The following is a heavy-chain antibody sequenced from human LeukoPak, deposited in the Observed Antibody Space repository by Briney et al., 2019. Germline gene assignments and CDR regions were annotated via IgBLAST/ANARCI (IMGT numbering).Heavy chain of an antibody. CDR3: ARDRSSSGWFDP. D-gene: IGHD6-19*01. CDR1: GFTFSSYG. CDR2: IWYDGSNK. V-gene: IGHV3-33*01. J-gene: IGHJ5*02. Sequence: PGGSLRLSCAASGFTFSSYGMHWVRQAPGKGLEWVAVIWYDGSNKYYADSVKGRFTISRDNSKNTLYLQMNSLRAEDTAVYYCARDRSSSGWFDPWGQGTLVTVSS.